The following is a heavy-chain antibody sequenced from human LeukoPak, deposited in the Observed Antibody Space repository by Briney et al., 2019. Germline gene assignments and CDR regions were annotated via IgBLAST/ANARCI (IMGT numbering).Heavy chain of an antibody. CDR1: GFTFSSYS. V-gene: IGHV3-21*01. D-gene: IGHD2-15*01. CDR2: ISSSSSYI. Sequence: GGSLRLSCAASGFTFSSYSMNWVRQAPGKGLEWVSSISSSSSYIYYAESVKGRFTISRDNAKNSLYLQMNSLRAEDTAVYYCARDVRVSPVYCSGGSCYPDWGQGTLVTVSS. CDR3: ARDVRVSPVYCSGGSCYPD. J-gene: IGHJ4*02.